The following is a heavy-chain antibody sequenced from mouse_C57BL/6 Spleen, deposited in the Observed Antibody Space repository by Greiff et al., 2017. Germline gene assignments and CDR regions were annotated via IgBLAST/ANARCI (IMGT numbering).Heavy chain of an antibody. CDR1: GFTFSSYA. CDR3: ARVYDYDDGGYYFDY. CDR2: ISDGGSYT. V-gene: IGHV5-4*01. Sequence: EVHLVESGGGLVKPGGSLKLSCAASGFTFSSYAMSWVRQTPEKRLEWVATISDGGSYTYYPDNVKGRFTISRDNAKNNLYLQMSHLKSEDTAMYYWARVYDYDDGGYYFDYWGQGTTLTVSS. J-gene: IGHJ2*01. D-gene: IGHD2-4*01.